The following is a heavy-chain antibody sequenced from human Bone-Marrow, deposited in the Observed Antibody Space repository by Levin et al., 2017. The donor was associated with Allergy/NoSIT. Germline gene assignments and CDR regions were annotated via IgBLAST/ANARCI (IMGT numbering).Heavy chain of an antibody. CDR1: GFTVSSNY. CDR3: ARAAYDTNWSQYFQQ. Sequence: LSLTCAASGFTVSSNYMGWVRQAPGKGLEWVSVIYSAGSTYYTDSVKGRFTISRDNSKNTLDLQMNSLRAEDTAVYYCARAAYDTNWSQYFQQWGQGTLVTVSS. J-gene: IGHJ1*01. D-gene: IGHD1-1*01. CDR2: IYSAGST. V-gene: IGHV3-66*01.